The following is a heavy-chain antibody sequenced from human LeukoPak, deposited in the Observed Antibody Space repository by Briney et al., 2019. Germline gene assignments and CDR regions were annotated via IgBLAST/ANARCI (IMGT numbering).Heavy chain of an antibody. CDR2: ISYDGSNK. J-gene: IGHJ6*02. CDR1: GFTFSSYA. V-gene: IGHV3-30-3*01. D-gene: IGHD6-19*01. Sequence: GGSLRLSCAASGFTFSSYAMHWVRQAPGKGLEWVAVISYDGSNKYYADSVKGRFTISRDNAKNSLYLQMNSLRAEDTALYYCAKGPGLAVAGPNYYYYGMDVWGQGTTVTVSS. CDR3: AKGPGLAVAGPNYYYYGMDV.